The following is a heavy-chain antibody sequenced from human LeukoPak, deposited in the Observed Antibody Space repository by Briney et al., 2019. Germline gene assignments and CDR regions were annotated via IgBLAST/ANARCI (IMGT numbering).Heavy chain of an antibody. D-gene: IGHD1-26*01. Sequence: ASVKVSCKASGYTFTGYYMHWVRQAPGQGLEWMGLINPTGGSTGYAQKFQGRVTMTRDMSTGTDYMELSSLRSEDTAICYCARDNSVGDNAWWFDPWGQGTLVTVSS. V-gene: IGHV1-46*01. CDR1: GYTFTGYY. CDR3: ARDNSVGDNAWWFDP. CDR2: INPTGGST. J-gene: IGHJ5*02.